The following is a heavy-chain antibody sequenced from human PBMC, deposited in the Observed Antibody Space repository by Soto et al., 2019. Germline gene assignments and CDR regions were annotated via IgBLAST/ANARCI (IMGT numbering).Heavy chain of an antibody. V-gene: IGHV3-21*01. D-gene: IGHD6-13*01. CDR3: SRDGLYSAADYFDY. J-gene: IGHJ4*02. CDR1: GFTFSDYS. Sequence: GGSLRLSCAASGFTFSDYSMNWVRQAPGKGLEWVSSISGSSGYIYYIDSVKGRFTISRDNASHSLYLQMNSLRVEDTAMYYCSRDGLYSAADYFDYWGQGTLVTVSS. CDR2: ISGSSGYI.